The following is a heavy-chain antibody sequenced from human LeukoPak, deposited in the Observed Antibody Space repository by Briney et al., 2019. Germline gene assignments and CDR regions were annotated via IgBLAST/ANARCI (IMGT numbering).Heavy chain of an antibody. D-gene: IGHD6-13*01. CDR2: ISAYNGNT. CDR1: GYTFTSYG. Sequence: ASVKVSCKASGYTFTSYGISWVRQAPGQGLEWMGWISAYNGNTNYAQKLQGRVTMTTDTSTSTAYMELRSLRSDDTAVYYCAREPLAAAYNWFDPWGQGTLVTVSS. J-gene: IGHJ5*02. CDR3: AREPLAAAYNWFDP. V-gene: IGHV1-18*01.